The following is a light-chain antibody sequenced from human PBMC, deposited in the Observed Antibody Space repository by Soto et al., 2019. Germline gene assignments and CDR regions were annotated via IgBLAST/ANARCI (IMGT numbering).Light chain of an antibody. Sequence: EIVLTQSPGTLSLSPGERATLSCSASQSVSSSYLAWYQQKPGKAPRLLIYGASSRATGIPDRFSGSESGTDFTLTISRLEPEDFAVYYCQQYGRSRTFGQGTKVEIK. V-gene: IGKV3-20*01. CDR1: QSVSSSY. J-gene: IGKJ1*01. CDR2: GAS. CDR3: QQYGRSRT.